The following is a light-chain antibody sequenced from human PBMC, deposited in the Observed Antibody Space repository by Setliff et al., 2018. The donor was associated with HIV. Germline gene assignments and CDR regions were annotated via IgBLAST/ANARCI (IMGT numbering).Light chain of an antibody. Sequence: SYELTQPPSVSVSPGQTASTACSGDNLWNRYTSWYQQRPGQSPVLVIYQNTRRPSGIPGRFSGSKSGNTATLTISGTQAIDEADYYCQAYDISTSWVFGTGTKVTVL. CDR2: QNT. CDR1: NLWNRY. CDR3: QAYDISTSWV. V-gene: IGLV3-1*01. J-gene: IGLJ1*01.